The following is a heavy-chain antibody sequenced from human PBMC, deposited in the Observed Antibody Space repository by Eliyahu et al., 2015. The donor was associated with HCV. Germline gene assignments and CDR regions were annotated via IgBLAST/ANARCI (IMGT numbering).Heavy chain of an antibody. D-gene: IGHD3-22*01. Sequence: EVQLVESGGGLVKPGGSLRLSCAASGFTFSNXWMSWVRQAPGKGLEWVGRIKSKTDGGTTDYAAPVKGRFTISRDDSKNTLYLQMNSLKTEDTAVYYCTTDPMIVVVGAFDIWGQGTMVTVSS. CDR3: TTDPMIVVVGAFDI. V-gene: IGHV3-15*01. CDR1: GFTFSNXW. J-gene: IGHJ3*02. CDR2: IKSKTDGGTT.